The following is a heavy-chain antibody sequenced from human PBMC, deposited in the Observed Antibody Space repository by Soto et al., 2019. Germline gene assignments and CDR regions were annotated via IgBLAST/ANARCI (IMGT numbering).Heavy chain of an antibody. D-gene: IGHD3-10*01. CDR1: GGSISSGGYY. J-gene: IGHJ4*02. V-gene: IGHV4-31*03. CDR2: IYYSGST. Sequence: QVQLQESGPGLVKPSQTLSLTCTVSGGSISSGGYYWSWIRQHPGKGLEWIGYIYYSGSTYYNPSLKSRVTISVDTSKNQFSLKLSSVTAADTAVYYCARWSITMVRGVIIRPGVGFDYWGQGTLVTVSS. CDR3: ARWSITMVRGVIIRPGVGFDY.